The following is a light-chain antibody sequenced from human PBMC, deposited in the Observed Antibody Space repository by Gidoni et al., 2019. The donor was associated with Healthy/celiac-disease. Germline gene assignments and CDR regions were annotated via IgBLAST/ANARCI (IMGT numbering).Light chain of an antibody. CDR1: QSVSSY. Sequence: EILLTQSPATMSLSPGERATLACRSSQSVSSYLAWYQQKPGQAPRLLIYDASTRATGIPARFSGSGSGTDFTLTISSLEPEDFAVYYCQQRSNWPTFXGXTKVEIK. J-gene: IGKJ4*01. V-gene: IGKV3-11*01. CDR2: DAS. CDR3: QQRSNWPT.